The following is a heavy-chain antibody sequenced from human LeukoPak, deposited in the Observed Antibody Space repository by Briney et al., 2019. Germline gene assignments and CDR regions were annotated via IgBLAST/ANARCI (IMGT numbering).Heavy chain of an antibody. Sequence: SETLSLTCTVSGGSISSYYWSWIRQPPGKGLEWIGYIYYSGSTNYNPSLKSRVTISVDTSKNQFSLKLSSVTAADTAVYYCARGCSSTSCSNAYDYWGQGTLVTVSS. CDR3: ARGCSSTSCSNAYDY. J-gene: IGHJ4*02. CDR2: IYYSGST. V-gene: IGHV4-59*08. CDR1: GGSISSYY. D-gene: IGHD2-2*01.